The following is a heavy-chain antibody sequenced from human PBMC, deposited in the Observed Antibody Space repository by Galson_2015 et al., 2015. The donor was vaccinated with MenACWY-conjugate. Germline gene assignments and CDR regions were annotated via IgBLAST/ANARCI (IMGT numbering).Heavy chain of an antibody. V-gene: IGHV5-51*01. CDR2: IYPADSDT. J-gene: IGHJ6*04. CDR3: AVTATVIDLTYYYSLDV. CDR1: GYSFTNNW. D-gene: IGHD2-21*02. Sequence: QSGAEVKKPGESLKISCKGSGYSFTNNWIGWVRQMPGKGLEWMGIIYPADSDTRYSPSFQGQVTISADKSISTAYLQWSSLKASDTAMYYCAVTATVIDLTYYYSLDVWGKGTTVTVSS.